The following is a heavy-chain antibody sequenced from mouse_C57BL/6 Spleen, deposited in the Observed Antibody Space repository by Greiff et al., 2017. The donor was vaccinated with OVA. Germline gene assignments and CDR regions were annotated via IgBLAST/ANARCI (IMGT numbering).Heavy chain of an antibody. CDR2: ISSGSSTI. Sequence: EVQGVESGGGLVKPGGSLKLSCAASGFTFSDYGMHWVRQAPEKGLEWVAYISSGSSTIYYADTVKGRFTISGDNAKNTLFLQMTSLRSEDTAVYYCARNYYGSRGYYFDVWGKGTTLTVSS. CDR3: ARNYYGSRGYYFDV. CDR1: GFTFSDYG. D-gene: IGHD1-1*01. V-gene: IGHV5-17*01. J-gene: IGHJ2*01.